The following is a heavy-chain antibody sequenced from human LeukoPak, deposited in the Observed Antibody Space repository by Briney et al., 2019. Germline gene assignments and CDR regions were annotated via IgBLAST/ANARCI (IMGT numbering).Heavy chain of an antibody. CDR3: ARGGQWLVEYYYYGMDV. J-gene: IGHJ6*02. Sequence: GGSLRLSCAASGFTFTSYWMHWVRQAPGKGLEWVAVIWYDGSNKYYADSVKGRFTISRDNSRNTLYLQMNSLRAEDTAVYYCARGGQWLVEYYYYGMDVWGQGTTVTVSS. CDR2: IWYDGSNK. D-gene: IGHD6-19*01. V-gene: IGHV3-33*08. CDR1: GFTFTSYW.